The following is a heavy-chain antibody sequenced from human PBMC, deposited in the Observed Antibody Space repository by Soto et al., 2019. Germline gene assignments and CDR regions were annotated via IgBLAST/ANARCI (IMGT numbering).Heavy chain of an antibody. Sequence: LGESLKISCRASGYDFTSHWHGWARQMPGKGLEWMGIVHGGDSDSRYSPPFQGQVTISADKSINTAYLQWSSLKASDTATYYCARRSCSGDSCLQYWYYGFDVWGQGTTVTVSS. J-gene: IGHJ6*02. CDR2: VHGGDSDS. V-gene: IGHV5-51*01. CDR3: ARRSCSGDSCLQYWYYGFDV. CDR1: GYDFTSHW. D-gene: IGHD2-15*01.